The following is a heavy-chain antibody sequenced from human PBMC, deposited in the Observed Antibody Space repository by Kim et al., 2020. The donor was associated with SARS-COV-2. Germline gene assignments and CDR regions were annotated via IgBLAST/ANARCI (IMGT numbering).Heavy chain of an antibody. J-gene: IGHJ3*02. CDR3: VRDRMGGAFDI. V-gene: IGHV3-48*02. D-gene: IGHD3-16*01. Sequence: IYYADSVKGRFTIFRDNARDSLYLQMNGLRDEDTAIYYCVRDRMGGAFDIWGQGTMVTVSS. CDR2: I.